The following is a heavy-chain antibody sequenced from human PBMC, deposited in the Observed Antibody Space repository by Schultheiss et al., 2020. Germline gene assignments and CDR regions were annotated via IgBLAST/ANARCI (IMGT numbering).Heavy chain of an antibody. CDR1: GFSFSDYY. CDR3: AREGGGCSGGSCYVDN. CDR2: ISSSGSSV. D-gene: IGHD2-15*01. V-gene: IGHV3-11*01. Sequence: WGSLRLSCAASGFSFSDYYMNWIRQAPGKGLEWVSYISSSGSSVYYAGSVKGRFTISRDNAKNSLYLQMNSLRAEDTAVYYCAREGGGCSGGSCYVDNWGQGNLVTVSS. J-gene: IGHJ4*02.